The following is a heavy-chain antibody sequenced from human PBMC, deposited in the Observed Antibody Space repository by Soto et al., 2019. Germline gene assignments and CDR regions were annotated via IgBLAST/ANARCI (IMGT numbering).Heavy chain of an antibody. CDR1: GFTFSSYA. J-gene: IGHJ4*02. Sequence: GGSLRLSCSASGFTFSSYAMHWVRQAPGKGLEYVSAISSNGGSTYYADSAKGRFTISRDNSKNTLYLQMSSLRAEDTAVYYCVKDPHCSSTSCYRAYFDYWGQGTMVTVYS. V-gene: IGHV3-64D*06. CDR3: VKDPHCSSTSCYRAYFDY. CDR2: ISSNGGST. D-gene: IGHD2-2*01.